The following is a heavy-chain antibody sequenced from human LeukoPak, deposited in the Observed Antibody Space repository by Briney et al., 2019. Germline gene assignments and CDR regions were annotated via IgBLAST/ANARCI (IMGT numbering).Heavy chain of an antibody. Sequence: GGSLRLSCAASGVTFSGDAMNWGRDAPRKRLEWGSLISGGGDRTYYADSVQGPFTISTDHSKSPLYLQMYSLRAEHTPVYSCAKAAASTYGSDSSRYWGQGTLVTVSS. V-gene: IGHV3-23*01. CDR2: ISGGGDRT. CDR3: AKAAASTYGSDSSRY. D-gene: IGHD5-12*01. J-gene: IGHJ4*02. CDR1: GVTFSGDA.